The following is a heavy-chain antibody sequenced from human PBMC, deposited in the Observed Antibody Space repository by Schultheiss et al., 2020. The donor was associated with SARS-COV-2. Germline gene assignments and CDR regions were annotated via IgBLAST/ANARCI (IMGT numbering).Heavy chain of an antibody. CDR2: MNPNSGNT. Sequence: ASVKVSCDASGYTFTSYDINWVRQATGQGLEWMGWMNPNSGNTGYAQKFQGRVTMTEDTSTDTAYMELSSLRAEDTAIYYCSKDVEWREASTMDNWCQRTPVTVSS. CDR3: SKDVEWREASTMDN. D-gene: IGHD1-26*01. J-gene: IGHJ4*02. CDR1: GYTFTSYD. V-gene: IGHV1-8*01.